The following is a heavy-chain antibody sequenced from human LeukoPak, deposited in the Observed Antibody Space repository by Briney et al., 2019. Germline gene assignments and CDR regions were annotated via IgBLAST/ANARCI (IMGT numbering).Heavy chain of an antibody. V-gene: IGHV4-34*01. CDR2: INHSGST. Sequence: SETLSLTCAVYGGSFSGYYWSWIRQPPGKGLEWIGEINHSGSTNYNPSLKSRVTISVDTSKNQFSLKLSSVTAADTAVYYCARDFSSSSSVYYYYYMDVWGKGTTVTVSS. CDR3: ARDFSSSSSVYYYYYMDV. CDR1: GGSFSGYY. D-gene: IGHD6-6*01. J-gene: IGHJ6*03.